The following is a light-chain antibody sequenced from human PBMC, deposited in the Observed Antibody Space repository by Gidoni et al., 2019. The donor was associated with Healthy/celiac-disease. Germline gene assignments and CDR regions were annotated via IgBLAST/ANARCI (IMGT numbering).Light chain of an antibody. CDR2: EAS. CDR3: QQYNFYSRT. J-gene: IGKJ2*01. V-gene: IGKV1-5*03. Sequence: DIQMTQSPSTLSASTGDRVTITCRASQSIRKYLAWYQQKPGKAPKLLIYEASSLESGVPSRFSGSGSGTEFSLTISSLQPDDFATYYCQQYNFYSRTFGQGTKLEIK. CDR1: QSIRKY.